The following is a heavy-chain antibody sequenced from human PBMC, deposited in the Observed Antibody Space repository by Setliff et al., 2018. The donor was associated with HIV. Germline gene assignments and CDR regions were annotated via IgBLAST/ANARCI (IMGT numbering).Heavy chain of an antibody. CDR2: ISYDGNNI. CDR1: GFTFGSYA. V-gene: IGHV3-30*04. D-gene: IGHD3-10*01. CDR3: ANSYSASGNYHYYDYLDV. J-gene: IGHJ6*03. Sequence: PGGSLRLSCAASGFTFGSYAMHWVRQAPGRGLEWVAAISYDGNNIKYADSVKGRFTISRDNSKNTLYLQMNSLRIEDSGAYYCANSYSASGNYHYYDYLDVWGKGTTVTVSS.